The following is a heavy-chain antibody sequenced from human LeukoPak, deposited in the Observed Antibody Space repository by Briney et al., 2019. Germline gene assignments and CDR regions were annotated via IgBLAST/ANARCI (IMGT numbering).Heavy chain of an antibody. CDR1: GYTFTGYY. CDR3: ARVRCSGGSCYSGLNWFDP. J-gene: IGHJ5*02. D-gene: IGHD2-15*01. V-gene: IGHV1-2*06. CDR2: INPNSGGT. Sequence: GASVKVSCKASGYTFTGYYMHWVRQAPGQELEWMGRINPNSGGTNYAQKFQGRVTMTRDTSISTAYMELSRLRSDDTAVYYCARVRCSGGSCYSGLNWFDPWGQGTLVTVSS.